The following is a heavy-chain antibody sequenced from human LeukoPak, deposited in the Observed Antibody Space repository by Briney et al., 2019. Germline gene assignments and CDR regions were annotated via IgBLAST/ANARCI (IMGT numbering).Heavy chain of an antibody. CDR2: ITGSGGNT. CDR1: GFIFSSYS. J-gene: IGHJ6*02. D-gene: IGHD6-13*01. CDR3: AKAASSSWPSYYYGMDV. V-gene: IGHV3-23*01. Sequence: GGSLRFSCAASGFIFSSYSMSWVRQAPGKGLEWVSVITGSGGNTYYADSVKGRFTISKDNSKNTVYLQMSSLRVDDTAVYYCAKAASSSWPSYYYGMDVWGQGTTVTVSS.